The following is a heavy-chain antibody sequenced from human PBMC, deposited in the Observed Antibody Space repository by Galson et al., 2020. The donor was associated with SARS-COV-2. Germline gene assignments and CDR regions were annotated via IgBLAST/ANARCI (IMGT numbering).Heavy chain of an antibody. CDR1: GFTLSSYN. Sequence: QAGGSLRLSCAASGFTLSSYNMNLVRQAPGKGLEWVSFITSSSTTYYAESVKGRFTISRDNAKNSLYLQMSGLRDDDPALYYCSRGLSSSWTFSDFWGPGALVTVSS. V-gene: IGHV3-48*02. CDR3: SRGLSSSWTFSDF. D-gene: IGHD6-13*01. CDR2: ITSSSTT. J-gene: IGHJ4*02.